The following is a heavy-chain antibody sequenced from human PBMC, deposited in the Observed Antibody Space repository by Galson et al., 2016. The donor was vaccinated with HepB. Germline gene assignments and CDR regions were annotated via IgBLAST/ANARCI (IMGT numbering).Heavy chain of an antibody. V-gene: IGHV3-53*01. CDR2: IYSGGST. D-gene: IGHD6-13*01. CDR1: GFTVGNNY. CDR3: ARRPGN. Sequence: SLRLSCAASGFTVGNNYMSWVRQAPGRGLEWVSLIYSGGSTYYADSVKGRFTISRDSSKNTLYLQMNSLRVEETAVYYCARRPGNWGQGTLVTVSS. J-gene: IGHJ4*02.